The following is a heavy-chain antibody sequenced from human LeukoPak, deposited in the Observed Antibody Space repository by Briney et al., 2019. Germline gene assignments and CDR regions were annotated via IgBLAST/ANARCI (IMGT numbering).Heavy chain of an antibody. Sequence: ASVKVSCKASGYTFSDYYMHWVRQAPGQGLEWMGWLYAKSGDTHYEQKFQGRVTLTRDTPISTAYMELSSLTSDDTAVYYCARDPAEEVVGIDYWGQGTLVTVSS. CDR2: LYAKSGDT. V-gene: IGHV1-2*02. J-gene: IGHJ4*02. CDR1: GYTFSDYY. D-gene: IGHD2-2*01. CDR3: ARDPAEEVVGIDY.